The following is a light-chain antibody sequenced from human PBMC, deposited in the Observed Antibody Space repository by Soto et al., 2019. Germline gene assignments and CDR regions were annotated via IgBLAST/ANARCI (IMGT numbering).Light chain of an antibody. CDR1: QGISTY. CDR2: GAS. Sequence: DIQLTQSPSFLSASVGDRVTITCRASQGISTYLAWYLQRPGKAPKLLIYGASTLQSGVPSRFSGSGSWTEFTLTISSLQPEDFGTYYCQQLNSDWYAFGQGTKLEIK. V-gene: IGKV1-9*01. J-gene: IGKJ2*01. CDR3: QQLNSDWYA.